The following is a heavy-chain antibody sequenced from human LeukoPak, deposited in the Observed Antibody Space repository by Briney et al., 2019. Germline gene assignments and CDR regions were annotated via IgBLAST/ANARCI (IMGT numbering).Heavy chain of an antibody. CDR3: AKEGVVVISIRNPQCAFYI. J-gene: IGHJ3*02. CDR2: MNPNSGNT. CDR1: GYTFTSYD. V-gene: IGHV1-8*01. Sequence: ASVKVSCKASGYTFTSYDINWVRQATGQGLEWMGWMNPNSGNTGYAQKFQGRVTMTRNTSISTAYMELSSLRSEDTAVYYCAKEGVVVISIRNPQCAFYIWGQRTKVTRSS. D-gene: IGHD2-21*01.